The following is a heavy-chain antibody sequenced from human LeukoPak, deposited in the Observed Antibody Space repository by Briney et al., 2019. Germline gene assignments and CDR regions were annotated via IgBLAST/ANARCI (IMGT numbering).Heavy chain of an antibody. V-gene: IGHV4-34*01. D-gene: IGHD2-21*01. CDR2: IYHTGFI. J-gene: IGHJ1*01. CDR3: GTVAGPRQY. Sequence: SETLSLTCAVYGESLSGYYCYWIRQSPGKALEWIGEIYHTGFINYNPSLESRVTISMDTSKNQFSLKVTSVTAADTAVYYCGTVAGPRQYWGQGTLVTVSS. CDR1: GESLSGYY.